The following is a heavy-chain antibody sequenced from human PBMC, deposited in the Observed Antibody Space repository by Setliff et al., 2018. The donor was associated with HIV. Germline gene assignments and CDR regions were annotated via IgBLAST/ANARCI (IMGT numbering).Heavy chain of an antibody. CDR3: RVGETAVDDLVYFDY. V-gene: IGHV4-39*07. D-gene: IGHD5-18*01. Sequence: SETLSLTCTVSGGSISSSSYYWGWIRQPPGKGLEWIGSIYYSGSTYYNPSLKSRVTISGDTSKNQFSLKLSSVTVADTAAYYCRVGETAVDDLVYFDYWGQGTLVTVSS. CDR2: IYYSGST. J-gene: IGHJ4*02. CDR1: GGSISSSSYY.